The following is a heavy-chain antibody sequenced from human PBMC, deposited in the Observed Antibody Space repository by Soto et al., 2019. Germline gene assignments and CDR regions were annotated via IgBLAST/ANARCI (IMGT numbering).Heavy chain of an antibody. V-gene: IGHV4-31*03. D-gene: IGHD1-1*01. CDR1: GGSISSGGYY. J-gene: IGHJ5*02. CDR2: IYYSGST. Sequence: PSGTLSLTCTVSGGSISSGGYYWSWIRQHPGKGLEWIGYIYYSGSTYYNPSLKSRVTISVDTSKNQFSLKLSSVTAADTAVYYCARDRVRSPNWFDPWGQGTLVTVSS. CDR3: ARDRVRSPNWFDP.